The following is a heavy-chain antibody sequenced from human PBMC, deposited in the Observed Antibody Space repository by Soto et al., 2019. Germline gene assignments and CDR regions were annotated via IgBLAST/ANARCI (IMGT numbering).Heavy chain of an antibody. CDR1: GYTFTSYG. J-gene: IGHJ5*02. CDR3: ARPLGDIVVVPAASNWFDP. Sequence: ASVKVSCKASGYTFTSYGISWVRQAPGQGLEWMGWVSAYNGNTNYAQKLQGRVTMTTDTSTSTAYMELRSLRSDDTAVYYCARPLGDIVVVPAASNWFDPWGQGTLVTVSS. V-gene: IGHV1-18*04. D-gene: IGHD2-2*01. CDR2: VSAYNGNT.